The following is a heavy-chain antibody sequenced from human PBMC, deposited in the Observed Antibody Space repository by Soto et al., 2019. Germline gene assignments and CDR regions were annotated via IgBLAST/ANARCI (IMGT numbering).Heavy chain of an antibody. Sequence: PVGSLRLSCAASGLTFSSYSMNWIRQATGKGLEWVSYISSSSSTIYYADSVKGRFTISRDNAKNSLYLQMNSLRDEDTAVYYCARVRGTIVVVPAANWFDPWGQGTLVTVSS. CDR2: ISSSSSTI. V-gene: IGHV3-48*02. CDR1: GLTFSSYS. CDR3: ARVRGTIVVVPAANWFDP. J-gene: IGHJ5*02. D-gene: IGHD2-2*01.